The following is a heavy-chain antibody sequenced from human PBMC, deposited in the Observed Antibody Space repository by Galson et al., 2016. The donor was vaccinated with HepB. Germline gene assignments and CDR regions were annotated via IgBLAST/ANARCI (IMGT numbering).Heavy chain of an antibody. J-gene: IGHJ4*02. Sequence: QSGAEVKKPGESLKISCQGSGYIFTSYWITWVRQMPGKGLEWMGRIDPRDSYTNYSPSFEGHVTISSDKSISTAYLQWSSLKASDTATYYCAIVGCSAGSCDDYWGQGTLVTVSS. CDR1: GYIFTSYW. CDR3: AIVGCSAGSCDDY. V-gene: IGHV5-10-1*01. CDR2: IDPRDSYT. D-gene: IGHD2-15*01.